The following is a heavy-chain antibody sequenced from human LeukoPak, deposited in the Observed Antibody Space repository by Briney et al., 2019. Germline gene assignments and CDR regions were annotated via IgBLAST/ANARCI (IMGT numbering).Heavy chain of an antibody. CDR1: GFTFSDYA. D-gene: IGHD1-26*01. V-gene: IGHV3-23*01. CDR3: AKEIRVGATPYGMDV. CDR2: LSGSGAGT. Sequence: GGSLRLSCAASGFTFSDYALGWVRQAPGRGLEWVATLSGSGAGTYYSDSVQGRFTISRDNSKNTLYLQMNSLRAEDTAVYYCAKEIRVGATPYGMDVWGQGTTVTVSS. J-gene: IGHJ6*02.